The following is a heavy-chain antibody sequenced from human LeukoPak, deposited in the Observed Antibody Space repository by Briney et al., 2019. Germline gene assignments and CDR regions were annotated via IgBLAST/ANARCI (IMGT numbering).Heavy chain of an antibody. D-gene: IGHD4-17*01. CDR3: ASLYGDYGADY. CDR1: GFTFSSYE. V-gene: IGHV3-48*03. CDR2: ISSSGSTI. Sequence: GGSLRLSCAASGFTFSSYEMNWVRQAPGKGLEWVSYISSSGSTIYYADSVKGRFTISRDNAKNSLYPQMNSLRAEDTAVYYCASLYGDYGADYWGQGTLVTVSS. J-gene: IGHJ4*02.